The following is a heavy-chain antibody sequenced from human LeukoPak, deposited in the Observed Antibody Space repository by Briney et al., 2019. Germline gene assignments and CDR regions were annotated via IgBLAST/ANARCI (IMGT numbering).Heavy chain of an antibody. Sequence: SETLSLTCTVSGGSVNSGSYYGNWIRQPPGKGLEWIGYIYYSGSTNYNPSLKSRVTISVDTSKNQFSLKLSSVTAADTAVYYCARAAYSGSYHSDYWGQGTLVTVSS. CDR1: GGSVNSGSYY. CDR2: IYYSGST. J-gene: IGHJ4*02. CDR3: ARAAYSGSYHSDY. D-gene: IGHD1-26*01. V-gene: IGHV4-61*01.